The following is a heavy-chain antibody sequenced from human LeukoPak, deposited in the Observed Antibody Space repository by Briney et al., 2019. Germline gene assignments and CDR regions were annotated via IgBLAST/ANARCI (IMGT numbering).Heavy chain of an antibody. CDR3: AREFEVTSMTTASFDY. V-gene: IGHV4-34*01. D-gene: IGHD4-17*01. CDR1: GGPFSGYF. CDR2: INYSGRT. J-gene: IGHJ4*02. Sequence: SETLSLTCAVYGGPFSGYFWSWIRQPPGKGLEWIGEINYSGRTNYNPSLKSRVTISVDTSENQFFLKMSSVTAADTAIYYCAREFEVTSMTTASFDYWGQGSLVTVSS.